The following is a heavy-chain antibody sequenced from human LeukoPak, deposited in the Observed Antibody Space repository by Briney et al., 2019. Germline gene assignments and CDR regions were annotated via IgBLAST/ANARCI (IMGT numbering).Heavy chain of an antibody. V-gene: IGHV4-59*01. CDR3: ARVSVVVTAIRAYYFDY. Sequence: PSETLSLTCTVSGGSISSYYWSWIRQPPGKGLEWIGYIYYSGSTNYNPSLKSRVTISVDTSKNQFSLKLSSVTAADTAVYYCARVSVVVTAIRAYYFDYWGQGTLVTVSS. J-gene: IGHJ4*02. D-gene: IGHD2-21*02. CDR2: IYYSGST. CDR1: GGSISSYY.